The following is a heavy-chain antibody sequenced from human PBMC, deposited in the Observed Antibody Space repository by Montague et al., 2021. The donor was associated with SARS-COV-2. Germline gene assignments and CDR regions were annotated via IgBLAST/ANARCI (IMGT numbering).Heavy chain of an antibody. CDR2: INHSGST. Sequence: SETLSLTCAVYGGSFSGYYWSWIRQPPGKGLEWIGEINHSGSTNYNPSLKSRVTISVDTSKNQFSLKLSSVTAADTAVYYCARGSSFVTIFGVVITDPLFDYWGQGTLVNVSS. CDR3: ARGSSFVTIFGVVITDPLFDY. V-gene: IGHV4-34*01. J-gene: IGHJ4*02. CDR1: GGSFSGYY. D-gene: IGHD3-3*01.